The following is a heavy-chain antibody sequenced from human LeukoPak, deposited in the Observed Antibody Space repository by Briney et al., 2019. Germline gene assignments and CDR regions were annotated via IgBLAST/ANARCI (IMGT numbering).Heavy chain of an antibody. Sequence: SETLSLTCAIYGGSFSHYYWSWIRQPPGKGLEWVGEIHPSGSTSFNPSLESRVSISKDTSKNQFSLKLTSVTAADTAVYYCSRGCDESKTGDYWGQATLVTVSS. CDR2: IHPSGST. CDR3: SRGCDESKTGDY. J-gene: IGHJ4*02. V-gene: IGHV4-34*01. CDR1: GGSFSHYY.